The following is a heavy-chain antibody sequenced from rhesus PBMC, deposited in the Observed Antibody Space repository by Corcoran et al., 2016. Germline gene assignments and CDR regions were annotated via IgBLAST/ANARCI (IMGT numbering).Heavy chain of an antibody. CDR3: AKEGVAAAAYYGVDS. CDR2: SNSGGGST. V-gene: IGHV3S42*01. CDR1: GFTFSSYW. Sequence: EVQLVESGGGLAKPGGSLRLSCAASGFTFSSYWMNWVRQTPGKGLDWISTSNSGGGSTYYADSVKGRCTTSRANSKNTLSLQMNSLRPEDTAVYYRAKEGVAAAAYYGVDSWGQGVVVTVSS. J-gene: IGHJ6*01. D-gene: IGHD6-31*01.